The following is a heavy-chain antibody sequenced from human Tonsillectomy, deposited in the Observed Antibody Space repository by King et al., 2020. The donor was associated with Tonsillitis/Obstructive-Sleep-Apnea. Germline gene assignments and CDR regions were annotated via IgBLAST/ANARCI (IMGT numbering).Heavy chain of an antibody. V-gene: IGHV5-51*01. J-gene: IGHJ3*02. Sequence: VQLVESGAEVKKPGESLKISCKGSGYSFTSYWIGWVRQMPGKGLEWMGIIYPGDSDTRYSPSFQGQVTISADKSISTAYLQWSSLKASDTAMYYCAKRRRPTTVTTADAFDIWGQGTMVTVSS. CDR2: IYPGDSDT. CDR3: AKRRRPTTVTTADAFDI. CDR1: GYSFTSYW. D-gene: IGHD4-11*01.